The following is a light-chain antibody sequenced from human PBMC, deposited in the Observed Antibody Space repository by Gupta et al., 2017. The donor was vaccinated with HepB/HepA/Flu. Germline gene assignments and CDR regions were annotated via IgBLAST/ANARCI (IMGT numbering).Light chain of an antibody. V-gene: IGLV1-44*01. CDR3: AEWDDSLNGPV. J-gene: IGLJ2*01. Sequence: QSVLTQPPSASGTPGQSVTISCSGSSSNIGSNTVNWYQQLPGTATKLLIYSKNQRPSGVPDRFFCSKSGTYASPAIRGLQSEEEADDYCAEWDDSLNGPVFGGGTKLTVL. CDR1: SSNIGSNT. CDR2: SKN.